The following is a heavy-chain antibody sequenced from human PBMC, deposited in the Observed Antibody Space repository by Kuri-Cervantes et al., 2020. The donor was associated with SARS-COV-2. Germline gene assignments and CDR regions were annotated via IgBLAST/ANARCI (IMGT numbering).Heavy chain of an antibody. Sequence: LSLTCAACGFTFSSYDMHWVRQATGKGLEWVSAIGTAGDTYYPGSVKGRFTISRDNAKNSLYLQLGSLSAEDTAVYYCAKESQNQLLQPGGWFAPWGQGTLVTVSS. V-gene: IGHV3-13*01. CDR1: GFTFSSYD. J-gene: IGHJ5*02. CDR3: AKESQNQLLQPGGWFAP. CDR2: IGTAGDT. D-gene: IGHD4-11*01.